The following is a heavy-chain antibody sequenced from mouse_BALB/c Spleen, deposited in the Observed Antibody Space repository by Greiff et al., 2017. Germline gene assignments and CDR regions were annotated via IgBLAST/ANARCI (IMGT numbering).Heavy chain of an antibody. J-gene: IGHJ3*01. Sequence: QVQLQQPGAELVKPGASVKLSCKASGYTFTSYWMHWVKQRPGQGLEWIGEINPSNGRTNYNEKFKSKATLTVDKSSSTAYMQLSSLTSEDSAVYYCERDRYDEKELAYWGQGTLVTVSA. V-gene: IGHV1S81*02. CDR3: ERDRYDEKELAY. CDR2: INPSNGRT. D-gene: IGHD2-14*01. CDR1: GYTFTSYW.